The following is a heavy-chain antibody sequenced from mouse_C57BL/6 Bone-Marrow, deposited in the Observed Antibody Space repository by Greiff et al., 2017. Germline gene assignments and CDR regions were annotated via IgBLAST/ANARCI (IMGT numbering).Heavy chain of an antibody. D-gene: IGHD2-5*01. V-gene: IGHV1-47*01. J-gene: IGHJ4*01. CDR1: GYTFTTYP. CDR2: FHPYNDDT. Sequence: VKLQESGAELVKPGASVKMSCKASGYTFTTYPIEWMKQNHGKSLEWIGNFHPYNDDTKYNEKFKGKATLTVEKSSSAVYLELRRITSDDSAVYYCARGGYSKYAYYAMDYWGQGTSVTVSS. CDR3: ARGGYSKYAYYAMDY.